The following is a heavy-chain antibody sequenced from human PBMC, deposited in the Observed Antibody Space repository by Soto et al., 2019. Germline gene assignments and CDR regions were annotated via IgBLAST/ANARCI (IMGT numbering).Heavy chain of an antibody. CDR3: ARDNRIAVALPYYYYYGMDV. D-gene: IGHD6-19*01. CDR1: GFTFSSYS. J-gene: IGHJ6*02. CDR2: ISSSSSYI. Sequence: GGSLRLSCAASGFTFSSYSMNWVRQAPGKGLEWVSSISSSSSYIYYADSVKSRFTISRDNAKNSLYLQMNSLRAEDTAVYYCARDNRIAVALPYYYYYGMDVWGQGTTVTVSS. V-gene: IGHV3-21*01.